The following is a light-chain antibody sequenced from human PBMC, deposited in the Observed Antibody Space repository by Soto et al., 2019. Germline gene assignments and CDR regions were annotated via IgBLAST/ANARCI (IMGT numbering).Light chain of an antibody. J-gene: IGLJ2*01. CDR2: EVN. CDR3: NSYAGSNNFVV. CDR1: SSGVGGYNF. V-gene: IGLV2-8*01. Sequence: QSALTQPPSASGSPGQSVTISCTGTSSGVGGYNFVSWFQQSPAKAPKLMIYEVNKRPSGVPDRFSGSKSGNTASLTVSGLQAEDEADYYCNSYAGSNNFVVFGGGTQLTVL.